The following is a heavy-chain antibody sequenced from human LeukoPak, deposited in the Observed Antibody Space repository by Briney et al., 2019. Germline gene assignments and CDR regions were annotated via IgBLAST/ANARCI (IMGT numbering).Heavy chain of an antibody. J-gene: IGHJ4*02. V-gene: IGHV3-74*01. CDR3: ARVTDSSSWVIAY. CDR2: INGDGSST. Sequence: PGGSLRLSCAASGFTLSSYWMHWVRQAPGKGLVWVSRINGDGSSTNYADSVRGRFTISRDNAKNTLYLQMNSLGAEDTAVYYCARVTDSSSWVIAYWGQGTLVTVSS. D-gene: IGHD6-13*01. CDR1: GFTLSSYW.